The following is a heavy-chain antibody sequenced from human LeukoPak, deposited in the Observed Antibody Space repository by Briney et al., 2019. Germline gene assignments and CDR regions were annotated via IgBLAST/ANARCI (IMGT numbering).Heavy chain of an antibody. J-gene: IGHJ4*02. CDR3: AKDVGGVSFFDY. D-gene: IGHD3-16*01. CDR2: IFPSGGEI. Sequence: GGSLRLSCAASGFTFSTFAMIWVRQPPGKGLEWVSSIFPSGGEIHYADSVRGRFTISRDNSKSTLSLQMNSLRAEDSAVYYCAKDVGGVSFFDYWGQGTLVTVSS. CDR1: GFTFSTFA. V-gene: IGHV3-23*01.